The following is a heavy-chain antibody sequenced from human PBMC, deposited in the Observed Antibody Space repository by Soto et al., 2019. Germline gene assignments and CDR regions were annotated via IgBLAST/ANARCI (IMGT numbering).Heavy chain of an antibody. CDR2: ISGSGGST. D-gene: IGHD3-3*01. CDR3: AKLRLSSDFWSGYYPGLGRFDP. J-gene: IGHJ5*02. V-gene: IGHV3-23*01. Sequence: GGSLRLSCAASGFTFSSYAMSWVRQAPGKGLEWVSAISGSGGSTYYADSVKGRFTISRDNSKNTLYLQMNSLRAEDTAVYYCAKLRLSSDFWSGYYPGLGRFDPWGQGTLVTVSS. CDR1: GFTFSSYA.